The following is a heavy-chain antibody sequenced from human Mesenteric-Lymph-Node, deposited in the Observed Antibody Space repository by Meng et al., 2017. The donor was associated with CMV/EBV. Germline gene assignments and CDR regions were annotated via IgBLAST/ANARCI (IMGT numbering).Heavy chain of an antibody. CDR2: ISYVGSNK. D-gene: IGHD1-1*01. CDR1: GFTSSSYA. J-gene: IGHJ6*02. V-gene: IGHV3-30*04. Sequence: GESLKISCAASGFTSSSYAMHWVRQAPGKGLEWVAVISYVGSNKYYADPVKGRFTISRDNSKDTLYLQMNSQRAEDTAVYYCARGGTGTPGTYYYYGMDVWGQGTTVTVSS. CDR3: ARGGTGTPGTYYYYGMDV.